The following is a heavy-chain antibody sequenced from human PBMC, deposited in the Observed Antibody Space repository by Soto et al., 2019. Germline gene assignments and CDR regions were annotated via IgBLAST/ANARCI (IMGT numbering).Heavy chain of an antibody. V-gene: IGHV4-31*01. Sequence: PSETLSLTCTVSGGSISSGGYYWSWIRQHPGKGLEWIGYIYYSGSTYYNPSLKSQVTISVDTSKNQFSLKLSSVTAADTAVYYCAGYRVEMATIAYWGQGTLVTVSS. CDR1: GGSISSGGYY. CDR2: IYYSGST. D-gene: IGHD5-12*01. J-gene: IGHJ4*02. CDR3: AGYRVEMATIAY.